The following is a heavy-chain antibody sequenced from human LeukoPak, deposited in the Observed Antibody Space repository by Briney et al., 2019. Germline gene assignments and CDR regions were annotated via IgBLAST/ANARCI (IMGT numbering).Heavy chain of an antibody. CDR3: AKGRIPGTTSTFNYFDY. J-gene: IGHJ4*02. V-gene: IGHV3-43*01. D-gene: IGHD5-24*01. CDR2: ITWDATKT. CDR1: GLTFDDYS. Sequence: GGSLRLSCAASGLTFDDYSMHWVPQAPGKGLEWVSLITWDATKTYYADSARGRFTVSRDDSKNSLYLQMNSLTTEDTALYYCAKGRIPGTTSTFNYFDYWGQGTLVSVSS.